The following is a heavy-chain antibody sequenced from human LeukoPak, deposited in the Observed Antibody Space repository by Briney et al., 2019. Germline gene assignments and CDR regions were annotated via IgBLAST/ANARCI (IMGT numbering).Heavy chain of an antibody. CDR2: ISAYNGNT. CDR3: ARDIVDILTGYYPCDAFDI. J-gene: IGHJ3*02. CDR1: GYTFTSYG. Sequence: ASVKVSCKASGYTFTSYGISWVRQAPGQGLEWMGWISAYNGNTNYAQKLQGRVTMTTDTSTSTAYMELRSLRSDNTAVYYCARDIVDILTGYYPCDAFDIWGQGTMVTVSS. V-gene: IGHV1-18*04. D-gene: IGHD3-9*01.